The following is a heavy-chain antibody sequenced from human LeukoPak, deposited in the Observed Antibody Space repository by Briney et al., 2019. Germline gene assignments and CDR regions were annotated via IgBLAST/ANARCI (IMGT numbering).Heavy chain of an antibody. Sequence: SETLSLTCTVSGGSISSSSYYWGWIRQPPGKGLEWIGYIYYSGSTNYNPSLKSRVTISVDTSKNQFSLKLSSVTAADTAVYYCARRGYSGYIDYWGQGTLVTVSS. CDR2: IYYSGST. J-gene: IGHJ4*02. V-gene: IGHV4-61*05. CDR1: GGSISSSSYY. D-gene: IGHD5-12*01. CDR3: ARRGYSGYIDY.